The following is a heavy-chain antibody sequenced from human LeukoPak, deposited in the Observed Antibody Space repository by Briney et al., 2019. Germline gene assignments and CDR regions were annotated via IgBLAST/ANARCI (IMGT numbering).Heavy chain of an antibody. J-gene: IGHJ4*02. CDR1: GGSFSGYY. Sequence: SETLSLTCAVYGGSFSGYYWGWIRQPPGKGLEWIGSIYYSGSTYYNPSLKSRVTISLDTSKNHFSLKLNFLTAADTAVYYCASLNGWYGSGVDYWGQGNLVTVSS. CDR2: IYYSGST. V-gene: IGHV4-39*02. CDR3: ASLNGWYGSGVDY. D-gene: IGHD6-19*01.